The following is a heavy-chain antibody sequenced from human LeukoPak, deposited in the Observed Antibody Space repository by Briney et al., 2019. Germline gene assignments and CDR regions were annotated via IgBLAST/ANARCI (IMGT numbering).Heavy chain of an antibody. CDR2: IKQDGSEK. Sequence: GGSLRLSCAASGFTFSSYWMSWVRQAPGKGLEWVANIKQDGSEKYYVDSVKGRFTISRDNAKNSLYLQMNSLRAEDTALYYCAKDLSSGTGRGFDYWGQGALVTVSS. J-gene: IGHJ4*02. V-gene: IGHV3-7*03. CDR3: AKDLSSGTGRGFDY. D-gene: IGHD3/OR15-3a*01. CDR1: GFTFSSYW.